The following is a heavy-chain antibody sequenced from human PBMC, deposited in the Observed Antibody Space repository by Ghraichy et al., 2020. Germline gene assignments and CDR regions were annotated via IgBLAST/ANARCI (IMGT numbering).Heavy chain of an antibody. V-gene: IGHV3-43*02. Sequence: GGSLRLSCAASGFTFDDYAMPWARQAPGKGLEWVSLISGDGGGIYYADSVKGRFTISRDNSKNSLYLQMNSLRTEDTALYYCAKDRPSSSWYWFDPGGQETLVTVPS. CDR1: GFTFDDYA. CDR2: ISGDGGGI. CDR3: AKDRPSSSWYWFDP. D-gene: IGHD6-13*01. J-gene: IGHJ5*02.